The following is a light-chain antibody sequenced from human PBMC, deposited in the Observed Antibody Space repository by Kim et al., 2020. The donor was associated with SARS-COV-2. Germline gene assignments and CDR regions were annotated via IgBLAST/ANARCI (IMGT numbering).Light chain of an antibody. V-gene: IGLV6-57*03. J-gene: IGLJ3*02. Sequence: GETVSASFTRTSGTIADNNVQWYKLRPDTAPSTVIYDTHHRPSRVPDRFSGSIDRSSNSASLTISGLRTEDEADYYGQSYDNILWVFGGGTKLTVL. CDR1: SGTIADNN. CDR3: QSYDNILWV. CDR2: DTH.